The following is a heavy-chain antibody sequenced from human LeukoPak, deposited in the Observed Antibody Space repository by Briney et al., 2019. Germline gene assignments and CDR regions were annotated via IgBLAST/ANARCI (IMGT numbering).Heavy chain of an antibody. Sequence: TTSETLSLTCTVSGGSISSGVYYWSWIRQHPGKGLGWIGYIYYSGSTYSNPSLKSRLTMSVDISKNQFSLKLSSVTAADTAVYYCARGVKGLRGAFDIWGQGTMVTVSS. J-gene: IGHJ3*02. CDR1: GGSISSGVYY. CDR2: IYYSGST. CDR3: ARGVKGLRGAFDI. V-gene: IGHV4-31*03. D-gene: IGHD3-10*01.